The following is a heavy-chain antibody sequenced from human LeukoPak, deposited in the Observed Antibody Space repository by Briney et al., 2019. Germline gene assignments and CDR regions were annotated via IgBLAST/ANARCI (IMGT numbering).Heavy chain of an antibody. V-gene: IGHV4-39*07. CDR1: GGSISSSSYY. CDR3: ARVRTMIPVDP. Sequence: SSETLSLTCTVSGGSISSSSYYWGWIRQPPGKGLEWIGSIYYSGSTYYNPSLKSRVTISVDTSKNQFSLKLSSVTAADTAVYYCARVRTMIPVDPWGQGTLVTVSS. J-gene: IGHJ4*02. CDR2: IYYSGST. D-gene: IGHD3-22*01.